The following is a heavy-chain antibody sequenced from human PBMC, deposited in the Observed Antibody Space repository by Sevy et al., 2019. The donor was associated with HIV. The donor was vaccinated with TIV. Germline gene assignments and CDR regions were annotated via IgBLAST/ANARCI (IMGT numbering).Heavy chain of an antibody. CDR2: INIDVSDT. J-gene: IGHJ4*02. D-gene: IGHD6-13*01. V-gene: IGHV3-74*01. CDR1: GFTFSSYW. CDR3: VRGSSSWNGMDY. Sequence: GSLRLSCAASGFTFSSYWMHWVRQAPGKGLVSVSRINIDVSDTSYADSVKGRFTISRDNAKNTLYLQMNSLRAEDTAVYYCVRGSSSWNGMDYWGQGTLVTVSS.